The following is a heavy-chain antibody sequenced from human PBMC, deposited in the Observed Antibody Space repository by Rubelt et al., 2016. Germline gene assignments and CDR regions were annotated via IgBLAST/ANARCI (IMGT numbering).Heavy chain of an antibody. J-gene: IGHJ4*02. Sequence: QVQLQESGPGLVKPSETLSLTCTVSGGSISSYYWSWIRQPPGKGLEWIGYIYYSGSTNYNPSLKSRVTISVDTSKNQFSLKLSSVTAADTAVYYCTRDGVRSSGPHDSWGQGTLVTVSS. CDR2: IYYSGST. CDR3: TRDGVRSSGPHDS. CDR1: GGSISSYY. V-gene: IGHV4-59*12. D-gene: IGHD3-22*01.